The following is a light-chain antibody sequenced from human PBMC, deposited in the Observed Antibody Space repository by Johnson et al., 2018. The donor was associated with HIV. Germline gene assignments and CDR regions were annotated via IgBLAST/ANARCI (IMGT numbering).Light chain of an antibody. CDR3: GTWDSSLSAGRV. Sequence: QSVLTQPPSASGTPGQRVTISCSGSSSNIGSNTVKWYQQLPGTAPKLLIYDNNKRPSGIPDRFSGSKSGTSATLGITGLQTGDEADYYCGTWDSSLSAGRVFGTGTKVTVL. CDR1: SSNIGSNT. CDR2: DNN. V-gene: IGLV1-51*01. J-gene: IGLJ1*01.